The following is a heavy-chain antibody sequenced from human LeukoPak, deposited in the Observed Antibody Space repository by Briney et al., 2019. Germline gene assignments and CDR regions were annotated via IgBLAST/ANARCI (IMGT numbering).Heavy chain of an antibody. CDR1: GFTFSRSA. CDR2: ISSSGNT. V-gene: IGHV3-23*01. J-gene: IGHJ4*02. D-gene: IGHD6-13*01. Sequence: GGSLRLSCAASGFTFSRSAMTWVRQTPGKGLDRVSSISSSGNTYYADSVKDRFTISRDNSKNMPYLQMNSLRAVDTAVYYCVKGRISEDGLDFWGQGTLVTVSS. CDR3: VKGRISEDGLDF.